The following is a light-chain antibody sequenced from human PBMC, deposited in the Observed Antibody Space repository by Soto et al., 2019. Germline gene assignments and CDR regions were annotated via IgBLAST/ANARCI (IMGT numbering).Light chain of an antibody. CDR3: QQRSNWPLT. CDR2: DAS. J-gene: IGKJ4*01. CDR1: QSVRSY. Sequence: IVLTQSPATLSLSPGERATLSCRASQSVRSYLAWYQQKPGQAPRLLIYDASTRAAGIAARFSGSGSGTDFTLTISSLKPEDFAVYYCQQRSNWPLTFGGGTKVEIK. V-gene: IGKV3-11*01.